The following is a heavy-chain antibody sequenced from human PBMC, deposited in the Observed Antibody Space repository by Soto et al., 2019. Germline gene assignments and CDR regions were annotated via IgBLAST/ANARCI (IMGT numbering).Heavy chain of an antibody. Sequence: EMQLLESGGGLVQPGGSLRLSCAASGFPFSSFAMSWVRQAPGKGLEWVSAIRGSGETTYYADSVKGRFTISRDNSKNTLYLQMNSLRAXDTAVFXCAXXXGXXFIAGIDSWGQGTLVTVAS. V-gene: IGHV3-23*01. CDR3: AXXXGXXFIAGIDS. CDR2: IRGSGETT. CDR1: GFPFSSFA. J-gene: IGHJ4*02. D-gene: IGHD2-21*01.